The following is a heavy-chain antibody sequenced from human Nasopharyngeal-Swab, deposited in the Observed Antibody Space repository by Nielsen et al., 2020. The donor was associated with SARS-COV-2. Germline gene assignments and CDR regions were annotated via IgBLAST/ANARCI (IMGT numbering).Heavy chain of an antibody. CDR2: IYWNDDK. D-gene: IGHD1-26*01. CDR3: ARQWELPGCFDY. Sequence: WSRQPPGKALEWVALIYWNDDKRYSPSLKSRLTITKDTAKNQVVLTMTNMAPVDTATYYCARQWELPGCFDYWGQGTLVTVSS. V-gene: IGHV2-5*01. J-gene: IGHJ4*02.